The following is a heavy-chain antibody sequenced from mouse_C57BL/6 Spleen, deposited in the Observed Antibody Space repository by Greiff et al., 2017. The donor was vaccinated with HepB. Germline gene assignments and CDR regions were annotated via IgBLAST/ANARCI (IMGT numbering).Heavy chain of an antibody. CDR2: ISSGSSTI. D-gene: IGHD2-5*01. CDR1: GFTFSDYG. V-gene: IGHV5-17*01. J-gene: IGHJ3*01. Sequence: EVQLVESGGGLVKPGGSLKLSCAASGFTFSDYGMHWVRQAPEKGLEWVAYISSGSSTIYYADTVKGRFTISRDNAKNTLFLQMTSLRSEDTAMYYCARPYYSNYFAYWGQGTLVTVSA. CDR3: ARPYYSNYFAY.